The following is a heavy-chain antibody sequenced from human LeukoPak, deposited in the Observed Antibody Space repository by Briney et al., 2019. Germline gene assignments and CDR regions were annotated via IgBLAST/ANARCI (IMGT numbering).Heavy chain of an antibody. CDR3: IRDFRSADL. CDR1: GFTFSNFW. CDR2: IYVDGRTT. V-gene: IGHV3-74*01. Sequence: PGESLRLSCTASGFTFSNFWMGWVRQPPGKGLVWVSRIYVDGRTTNYADSVKGRFTISRDNAKNTVYLEMNSLSVEDTATYYCIRDFRSADLWGQGTLVTVTS. J-gene: IGHJ5*02.